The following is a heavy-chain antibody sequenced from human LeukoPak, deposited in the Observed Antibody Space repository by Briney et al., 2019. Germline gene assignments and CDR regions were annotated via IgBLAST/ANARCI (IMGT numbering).Heavy chain of an antibody. V-gene: IGHV4-61*01. CDR1: GDSVSSSNYY. CDR3: ARLTRRSGNYFDS. CDR2: IYYGGST. J-gene: IGHJ4*02. Sequence: SETLSLTCAVSGDSVSSSNYYWSWIRQPPGKGLEWIGYIYYGGSTNYNPSLKSRVTISVDTSKSQFSLKLNSVTAADTAAYYCARLTRRSGNYFDSWGQGTLVAVSS. D-gene: IGHD1-1*01.